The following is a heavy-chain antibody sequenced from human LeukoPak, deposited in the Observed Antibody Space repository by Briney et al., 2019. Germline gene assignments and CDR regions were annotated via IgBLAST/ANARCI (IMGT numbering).Heavy chain of an antibody. V-gene: IGHV3-48*03. J-gene: IGHJ6*03. CDR2: ISSSGSTI. CDR1: GFSFSSYE. Sequence: GGSLRLSCAASGFSFSSYEMNWVRQAPGKGLEWVSSISSSGSTIYYADSVKGRFTISRDNAKNSLFLLMTSLRAEDTAVYYCAKHVSGDYGYYYYMDVWGKGTTVTVSS. D-gene: IGHD4-17*01. CDR3: AKHVSGDYGYYYYMDV.